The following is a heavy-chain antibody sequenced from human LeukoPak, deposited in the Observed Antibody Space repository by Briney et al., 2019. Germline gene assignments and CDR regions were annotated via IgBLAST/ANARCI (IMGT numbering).Heavy chain of an antibody. CDR3: ARHEFCGDECYYFDY. CDR1: GGSISRYY. J-gene: IGHJ4*02. CDR2: IYYSGST. V-gene: IGHV4-59*08. D-gene: IGHD2-21*01. Sequence: SETLSLTCTVSGGSISRYYWSWIRQPPGEGLEWIGYIYYSGSTNYNPSLKSRVTISVDTSKNQFSLKLSSVTAADTAVYYCARHEFCGDECYYFDYWGQGTLVTVSS.